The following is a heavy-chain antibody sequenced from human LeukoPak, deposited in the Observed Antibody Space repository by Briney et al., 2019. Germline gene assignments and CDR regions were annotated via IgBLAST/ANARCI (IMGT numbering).Heavy chain of an antibody. CDR3: ARDGEMATIYFDY. J-gene: IGHJ4*02. V-gene: IGHV1-69*04. D-gene: IGHD5-24*01. CDR1: GGTFSSHA. CDR2: IIPIVGIA. Sequence: GSSVKVSCKASGGTFSSHAISWVRQAPGQGLEWMGTIIPIVGIANYAQKFQGRVTITADKFTSKAYMELSSLRSEDTAVYYCARDGEMATIYFDYWGQGTLVTVSS.